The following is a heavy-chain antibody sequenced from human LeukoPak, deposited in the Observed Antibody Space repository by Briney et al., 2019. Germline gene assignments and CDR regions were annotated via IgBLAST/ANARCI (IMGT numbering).Heavy chain of an antibody. CDR3: ARGEGSGWPYYYYYYGMDV. D-gene: IGHD6-19*01. CDR2: INHSGST. Sequence: SETLSLTCAVSGGSISSGGYYWSWIRQPPGKGLEWIGEINHSGSTNYNPSLKSRVTISVDTSKNQFSLKLSSVTAADTAVYYCARGEGSGWPYYYYYYGMDVWGQGTTVTVSS. V-gene: IGHV4-34*01. J-gene: IGHJ6*02. CDR1: GGSISSGGYY.